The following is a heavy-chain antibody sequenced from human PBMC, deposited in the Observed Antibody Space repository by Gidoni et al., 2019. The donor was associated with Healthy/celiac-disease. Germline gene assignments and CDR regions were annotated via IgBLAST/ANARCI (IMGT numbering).Heavy chain of an antibody. Sequence: QVQLQESGPGLVKPSQTLSLTCTVSGGSISSGDYYWSWIRKPPGKGLEWIGYIYYSGSTYYNPSLKSRVTISVDTSKNQFSLKLSSVTAADTAVYYCARGSFGVVTNFDYWGQGTLVTVSS. V-gene: IGHV4-30-4*01. CDR3: ARGSFGVVTNFDY. D-gene: IGHD3-3*01. CDR1: GGSISSGDYY. J-gene: IGHJ4*02. CDR2: IYYSGST.